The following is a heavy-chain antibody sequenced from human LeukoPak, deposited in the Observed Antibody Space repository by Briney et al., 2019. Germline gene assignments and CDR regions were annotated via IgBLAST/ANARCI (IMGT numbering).Heavy chain of an antibody. D-gene: IGHD6-13*01. Sequence: GGSLRLSCAASGFTFSSYAMNWVRQAPGKGLEWVSAISGSGGSTYYADSVKGRFTISRDNSKNTLYLQMNSLRAEDTAVYYCAYSSSWFRGHAFDIWGQGTMVTVSS. V-gene: IGHV3-23*01. J-gene: IGHJ3*02. CDR1: GFTFSSYA. CDR3: AYSSSWFRGHAFDI. CDR2: ISGSGGST.